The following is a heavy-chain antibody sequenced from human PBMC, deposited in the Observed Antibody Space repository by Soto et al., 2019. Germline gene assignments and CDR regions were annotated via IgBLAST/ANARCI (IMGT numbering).Heavy chain of an antibody. D-gene: IGHD3-10*01. CDR2: IYFSGTT. CDR3: ASRDAWGVLLAF. V-gene: IGHV4-31*02. CDR1: GAPINSGGYY. J-gene: IGHJ4*02. Sequence: ASETLSLTXNVSGAPINSGGYYWNWVRQLPGKGLEWIGYIYFSGTTYYNPSLESRLTISLDTSQNQFSLHLTSVSAADTAVYYCASRDAWGVLLAFWGQGILVTVSS.